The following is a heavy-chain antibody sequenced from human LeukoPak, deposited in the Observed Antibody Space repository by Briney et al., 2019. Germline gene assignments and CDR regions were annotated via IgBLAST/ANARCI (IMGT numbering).Heavy chain of an antibody. D-gene: IGHD6-13*01. J-gene: IGHJ4*02. CDR1: GGSISSTSYY. V-gene: IGHV4-39*01. Sequence: TSETLSLTCTVSGGSISSTSYYGGWIRPPPGKGLEWMGSIYYRGNTYYNPSLKSRVTISVDTSKNQFSLRLSSVTAADTAVYFCARHSGIAAGFHYWGQGTLVTISS. CDR2: IYYRGNT. CDR3: ARHSGIAAGFHY.